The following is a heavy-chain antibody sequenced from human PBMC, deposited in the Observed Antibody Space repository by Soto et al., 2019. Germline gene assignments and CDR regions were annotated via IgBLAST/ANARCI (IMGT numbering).Heavy chain of an antibody. Sequence: GGSLRLSCAASGFTFSSYGMHWVRQAPGKGLEWVAVIWYDGSNKYYADSVKGRFTISRDNSKNTLYLQMNSLRAEDTAVYYCARDKIIAAAGTVYYYGMDVWGQGTTVTVSS. CDR1: GFTFSSYG. D-gene: IGHD6-13*01. J-gene: IGHJ6*02. CDR2: IWYDGSNK. V-gene: IGHV3-33*01. CDR3: ARDKIIAAAGTVYYYGMDV.